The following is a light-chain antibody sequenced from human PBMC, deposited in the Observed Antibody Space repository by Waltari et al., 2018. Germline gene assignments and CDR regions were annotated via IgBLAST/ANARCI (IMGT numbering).Light chain of an antibody. Sequence: DIQMTQSPSSLSASVGDRVTITCQASQDINKYLNWFQQKKGKAPKVLIYDASDLETGVPSRFSGNGSGTDFSLTISSLQPEDIGRYYCQQYYTVPYSFGQGTTLELK. CDR1: QDINKY. V-gene: IGKV1-33*01. CDR3: QQYYTVPYS. CDR2: DAS. J-gene: IGKJ2*01.